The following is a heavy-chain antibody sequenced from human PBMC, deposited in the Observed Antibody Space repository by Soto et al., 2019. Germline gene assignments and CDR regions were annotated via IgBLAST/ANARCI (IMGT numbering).Heavy chain of an antibody. J-gene: IGHJ6*02. CDR2: ISSSSSTI. CDR1: GFTFSSYS. Sequence: PGGSLRLSCAASGFTFSSYSMNWVRQAPGKGLEWVSYISSSSSTIYYADSVKGRFTISRDNAKNSLYLQMNSLRAEDTAVYYCARTLVVTAMSYYYYYGMDVWGQGTTVTVSS. V-gene: IGHV3-48*01. D-gene: IGHD2-21*02. CDR3: ARTLVVTAMSYYYYYGMDV.